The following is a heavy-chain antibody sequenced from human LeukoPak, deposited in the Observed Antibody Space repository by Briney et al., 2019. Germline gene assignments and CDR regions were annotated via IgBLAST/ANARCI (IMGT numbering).Heavy chain of an antibody. D-gene: IGHD6-19*01. V-gene: IGHV1-2*06. CDR1: GYTFTGYY. J-gene: IGHJ4*02. CDR2: INPNSGGT. CDR3: ARGPVAGPYYFDY. Sequence: ASVKVSCKASGYTFTGYYMHWVPQAPGQGLEWMGRINPNSGGTNYAQKFQGRVTMTRDTSISTAYMELSRLRSDDTAVYYCARGPVAGPYYFDYWGQGTLVTASS.